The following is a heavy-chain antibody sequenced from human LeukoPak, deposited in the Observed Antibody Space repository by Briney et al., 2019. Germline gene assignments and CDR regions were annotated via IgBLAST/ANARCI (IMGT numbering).Heavy chain of an antibody. CDR2: IYYSGST. J-gene: IGHJ4*02. V-gene: IGHV4-59*08. CDR1: GGSMNFYY. Sequence: PSETLSLTCTLSGGSMNFYYWSWIQQSPGKGLECIGYIYYSGSTYYNPSLKSQVTISVDTSKHHFSLNLAPVTAANTPLYYCSRRAGIGQAYFDYWGQGTLVTVSS. CDR3: SRRAGIGQAYFDY.